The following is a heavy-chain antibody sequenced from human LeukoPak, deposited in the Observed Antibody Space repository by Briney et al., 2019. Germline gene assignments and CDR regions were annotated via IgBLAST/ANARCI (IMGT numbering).Heavy chain of an antibody. CDR2: MSAYNGNT. Sequence: GASVKVSCKASGYTFTSYGISWVRQAPGQGLEWMGWMSAYNGNTNYAQKLQGRVTMTTDTSTSTAYMELRSLRSDDTAVYYCARDRRITMVQGVYDYWGQGTLVTVSS. CDR1: GYTFTSYG. V-gene: IGHV1-18*01. D-gene: IGHD3-10*01. J-gene: IGHJ4*02. CDR3: ARDRRITMVQGVYDY.